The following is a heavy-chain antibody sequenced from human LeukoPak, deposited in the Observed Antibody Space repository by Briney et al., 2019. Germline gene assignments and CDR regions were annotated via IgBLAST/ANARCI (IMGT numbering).Heavy chain of an antibody. CDR3: ARLGCSSTSCYAVSFWLFDY. CDR1: GSSFTSYW. CDR2: IYPGDSDT. D-gene: IGHD2-2*01. V-gene: IGHV5-51*01. Sequence: GASLKISCKGSGSSFTSYWIGWVRQMPGKGLEWMGIIYPGDSDTRYSPSFQGQVTISADKSISTAYLQWSSLKASDTAMYYCARLGCSSTSCYAVSFWLFDYWGQGTLVTVSS. J-gene: IGHJ4*02.